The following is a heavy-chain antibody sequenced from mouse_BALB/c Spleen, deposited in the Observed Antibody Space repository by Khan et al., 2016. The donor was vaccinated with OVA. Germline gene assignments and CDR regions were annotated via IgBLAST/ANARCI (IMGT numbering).Heavy chain of an antibody. J-gene: IGHJ2*01. CDR3: ARVGLRCEFND. CDR2: IIPSTGYT. CDR1: DYTFINYW. V-gene: IGHV1-7*01. Sequence: QVQLKESGAELAKPGASVKMSCTASDYTFINYWILWVNQSPGQGLEWLGYIIPSTGYTEYNQNFKDKATLTADKSSSTAYMHLSSLTSEDSAVYYCARVGLRCEFNDWGQGTTLTVSS. D-gene: IGHD1-1*01.